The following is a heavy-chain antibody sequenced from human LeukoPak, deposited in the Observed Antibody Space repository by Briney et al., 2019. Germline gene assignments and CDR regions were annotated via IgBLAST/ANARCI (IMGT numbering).Heavy chain of an antibody. Sequence: SETLSLTCTVSGGSISSYYWSWIRQPPGKGLEWIGYIYYSGSTNYNPSLKSRVTITVDTSKNQFSLKLSSVTAADTAVYYCARGPNGGPVAGTLAYWGQGTLVTVSS. D-gene: IGHD6-19*01. V-gene: IGHV4-59*01. CDR3: ARGPNGGPVAGTLAY. CDR2: IYYSGST. CDR1: GGSISSYY. J-gene: IGHJ4*02.